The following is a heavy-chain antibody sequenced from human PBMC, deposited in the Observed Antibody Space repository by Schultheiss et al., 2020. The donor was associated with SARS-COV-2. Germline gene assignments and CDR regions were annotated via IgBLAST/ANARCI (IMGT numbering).Heavy chain of an antibody. CDR3: ARISKIDYYYYLDV. CDR2: IYWDDDK. V-gene: IGHV2-5*02. D-gene: IGHD4-11*01. Sequence: SGPTLVKPTQTLTLTCSFSGFSLNSTTVGVGVGWIRQSPGKALEWLALIYWDDDKRHSPSLKSRLTVTKDSSKKQVVLTMTNMDPVDTATYYCARISKIDYYYYLDVWGKGTTVTVSS. J-gene: IGHJ6*03. CDR1: GFSLNSTTVGVG.